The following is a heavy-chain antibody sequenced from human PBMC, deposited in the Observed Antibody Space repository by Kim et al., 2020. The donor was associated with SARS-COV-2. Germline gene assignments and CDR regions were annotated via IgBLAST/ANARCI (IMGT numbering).Heavy chain of an antibody. J-gene: IGHJ5*02. D-gene: IGHD2-21*01. CDR3: AGEDRNCFDP. Sequence: GGTYYNPTLKSRAYLSGDTSTNQFSLEVASVTAADTAVYYCAGEDRNCFDPWGQGILVTVSS. V-gene: IGHV4-31*02. CDR2: GGT.